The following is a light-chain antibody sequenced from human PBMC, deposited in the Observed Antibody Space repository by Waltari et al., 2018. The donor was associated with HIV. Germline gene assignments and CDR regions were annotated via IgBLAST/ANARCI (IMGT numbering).Light chain of an antibody. V-gene: IGLV7-46*01. Sequence: QPVVTQESSSTVSPGGTVILTCASSAGVATRGLFPYWFQLRPGQPPKSLIFDSNNRYPWTPARFAGSCLGGKAALTLTGAQPEDEAAYYCLLSFDGTLVFGGGT. J-gene: IGLJ2*01. CDR3: LLSFDGTLV. CDR2: DSN. CDR1: AGVATRGLF.